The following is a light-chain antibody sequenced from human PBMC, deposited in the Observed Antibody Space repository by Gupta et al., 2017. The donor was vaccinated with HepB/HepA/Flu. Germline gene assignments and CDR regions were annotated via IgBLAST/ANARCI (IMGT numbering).Light chain of an antibody. Sequence: QSALTQPASVSGSPGQPITISCPGTSSDVGSYNYVSWYQQYPGKAPKLMIYDVSNRPSGVSNRFSGSKSGNTASLTISGLQAEDEADYYCSSYTSSSTPNWVFGGGTKLTVL. CDR2: DVS. CDR1: SSDVGSYNY. CDR3: SSYTSSSTPNWV. V-gene: IGLV2-14*01. J-gene: IGLJ3*02.